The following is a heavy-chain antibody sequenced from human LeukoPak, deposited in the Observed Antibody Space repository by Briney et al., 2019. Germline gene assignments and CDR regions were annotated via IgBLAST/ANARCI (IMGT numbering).Heavy chain of an antibody. CDR1: GGSFSGYY. CDR3: ARHSYYYDSSGYPPFDP. V-gene: IGHV4-34*01. D-gene: IGHD3-22*01. Sequence: PSETLSLTCAVYGGSFSGYYWSWIRQPPGKGLEWIGEINHSGSTNYNPSLKSRVTISVDTSKNQFSLKLSSVTAADTAVYYCARHSYYYDSSGYPPFDPWGQGTLVTVSS. CDR2: INHSGST. J-gene: IGHJ5*02.